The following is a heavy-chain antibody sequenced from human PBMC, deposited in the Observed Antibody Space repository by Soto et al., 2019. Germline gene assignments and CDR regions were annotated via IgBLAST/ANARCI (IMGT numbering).Heavy chain of an antibody. V-gene: IGHV3-23*01. CDR2: ISGSGGST. J-gene: IGHJ4*02. CDR3: AKDPRAYSSGWYSPYHFDS. Sequence: PGGSLRLSCAASGFTFSDYAMSWVRQAPGKGLEWVSAISGSGGSTYYADSVKGRFTVSRDNFRNTLYLQMSSLRAEDTALYYCAKDPRAYSSGWYSPYHFDSWGQGALVRVSS. CDR1: GFTFSDYA. D-gene: IGHD6-19*01.